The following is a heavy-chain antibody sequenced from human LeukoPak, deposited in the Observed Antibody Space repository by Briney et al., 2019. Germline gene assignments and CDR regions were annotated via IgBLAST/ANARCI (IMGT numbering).Heavy chain of an antibody. V-gene: IGHV3-30-3*01. CDR1: GFTFSSYA. D-gene: IGHD4-17*01. CDR3: ASLDYGDYTENFDY. Sequence: GSLRLSCAASGFTFSSYAMHWVRQAPGKGLEWVAVISYDGSNKYYADSVKGRFTISRDNSKNTLYLQMNSLRAEDTAVYYCASLDYGDYTENFDYWGQGTLVTVSS. J-gene: IGHJ4*02. CDR2: ISYDGSNK.